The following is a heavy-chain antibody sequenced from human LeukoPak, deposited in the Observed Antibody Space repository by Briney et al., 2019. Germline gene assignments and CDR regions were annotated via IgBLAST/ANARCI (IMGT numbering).Heavy chain of an antibody. D-gene: IGHD6-13*01. V-gene: IGHV3-23*01. CDR3: AREETLQTGIAAAGTFDY. CDR2: ISPSGGIT. CDR1: GFTFSSHG. J-gene: IGHJ4*02. Sequence: PGGSLRLSCAASGFTFSSHGMNWVRQAPGKGLEWASGISPSGGITYYTDSVKGRFTISRDNSKNTQSLQMNSLRAEDTAVYYCAREETLQTGIAAAGTFDYWGQGTLVTVSS.